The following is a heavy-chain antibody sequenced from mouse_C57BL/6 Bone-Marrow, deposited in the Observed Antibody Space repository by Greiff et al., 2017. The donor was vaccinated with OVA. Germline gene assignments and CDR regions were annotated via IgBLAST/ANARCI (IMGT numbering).Heavy chain of an antibody. Sequence: VQLQQSGPELVKPGASVKISCKASGYTFTDYYMNWVKQSHGKSLEWIGDINPNNGGTSYNQKFKGKATLTVDKSSSTAYMVLRSLTSEDSAVYYCARNGYYAYYAMDYWGQGTSVTVSS. J-gene: IGHJ4*01. D-gene: IGHD2-3*01. CDR2: INPNNGGT. CDR3: ARNGYYAYYAMDY. V-gene: IGHV1-26*01. CDR1: GYTFTDYY.